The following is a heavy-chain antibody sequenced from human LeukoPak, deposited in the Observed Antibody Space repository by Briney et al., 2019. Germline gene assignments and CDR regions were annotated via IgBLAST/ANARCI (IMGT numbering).Heavy chain of an antibody. V-gene: IGHV5-51*01. CDR2: IYPGDSDT. Sequence: GESLKISCKGPVYSFTIDWIGWVRRMPGKGLEWMGIIYPGDSDTRYSPSFQGQVTVSADRSINTAYLQWSSLKASDTAIYYCARRLKNSNGWTFDYWGQGSLVTVSS. D-gene: IGHD6-19*01. CDR3: ARRLKNSNGWTFDY. CDR1: VYSFTIDW. J-gene: IGHJ4*02.